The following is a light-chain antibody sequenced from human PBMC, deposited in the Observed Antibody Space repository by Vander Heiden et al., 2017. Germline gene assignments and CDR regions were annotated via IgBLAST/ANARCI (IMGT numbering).Light chain of an antibody. Sequence: SYELTQPPSVSVSPGQTASITCSGDKLGDKYACWYQQKPGQSPVLVIYQDSKRPSGIPERVSGSNSGTTETLTISGTQAMDDAYYDCQAWDSSTGVVFGGGTKLTVL. CDR1: KLGDKY. CDR3: QAWDSSTGVV. J-gene: IGLJ2*01. V-gene: IGLV3-1*01. CDR2: QDS.